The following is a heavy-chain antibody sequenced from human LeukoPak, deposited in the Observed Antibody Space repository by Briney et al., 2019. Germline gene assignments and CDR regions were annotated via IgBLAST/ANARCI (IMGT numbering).Heavy chain of an antibody. CDR1: GYTFTSYG. D-gene: IGHD4-4*01. V-gene: IGHV1-18*01. CDR2: ISAYNGNT. CDR3: ASVQDYTYFQH. Sequence: GASVKVSCKASGYTFTSYGISWVRRAPGQGLEWMGWISAYNGNTNYAQKLQGRVTMTTDTSTSTAYMELRSLRSDDTAVYYCASVQDYTYFQHWGQGTLVTVSS. J-gene: IGHJ1*01.